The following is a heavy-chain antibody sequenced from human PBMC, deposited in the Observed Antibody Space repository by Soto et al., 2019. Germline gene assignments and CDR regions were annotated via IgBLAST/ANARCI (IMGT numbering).Heavy chain of an antibody. CDR2: ISYDGSNK. CDR1: GFTFSSYG. V-gene: IGHV3-30*18. CDR3: AKGRGVRGVPPDGMDV. D-gene: IGHD3-10*01. J-gene: IGHJ6*02. Sequence: GSLRLSCAASGFTFSSYGMHWVRQAPGKGLEWVAVISYDGSNKYYADSVKGRFTISRDNSKNTLYLQMNSLRAEDTAVYYCAKGRGVRGVPPDGMDVWGQGTTVTVSS.